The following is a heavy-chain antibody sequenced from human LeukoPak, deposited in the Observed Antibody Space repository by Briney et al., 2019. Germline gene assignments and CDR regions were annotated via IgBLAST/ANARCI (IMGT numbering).Heavy chain of an antibody. CDR3: AISVYGSGSYRDGFDI. Sequence: ASVKVSCKASGYTFTGYYMHWVRQAPGQGLEWMGWINPNSGGTNYAQKFQGRVTMTRDTSISTAYMELSRLRSDDTAVYYCAISVYGSGSYRDGFDIWGQGTMVTVSS. J-gene: IGHJ3*02. CDR1: GYTFTGYY. V-gene: IGHV1-2*02. CDR2: INPNSGGT. D-gene: IGHD3-10*01.